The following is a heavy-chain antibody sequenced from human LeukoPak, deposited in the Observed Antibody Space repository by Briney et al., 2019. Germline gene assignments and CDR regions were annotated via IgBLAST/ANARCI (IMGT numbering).Heavy chain of an antibody. J-gene: IGHJ6*02. CDR2: ISAYNGNT. CDR3: ARVVRYGDYYYYGMDV. CDR1: GYTFTSYG. V-gene: IGHV1-18*01. Sequence: GASVKVSCKASGYTFTSYGISWVRQAPGQRLEWMGWISAYNGNTNYAQKLQGRVTMTTDTSTSTAYMELRSLRSDDTAVYYCARVVRYGDYYYYGMDVWGQGTTVTVSS. D-gene: IGHD1-1*01.